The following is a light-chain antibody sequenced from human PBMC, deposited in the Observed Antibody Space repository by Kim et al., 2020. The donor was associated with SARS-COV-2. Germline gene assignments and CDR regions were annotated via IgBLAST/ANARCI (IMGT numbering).Light chain of an antibody. CDR2: QAF. Sequence: SPGGEVSTFCRASRRVPYNYVAWYQQKPGQAPRLVIYQAFRRPTGIPERFSGSGSGTDFTLTIGRLEPEDFAVYWCHQFGSSPRTFGQGTKVEIK. J-gene: IGKJ1*01. CDR3: HQFGSSPRT. V-gene: IGKV3-20*01. CDR1: RRVPYNY.